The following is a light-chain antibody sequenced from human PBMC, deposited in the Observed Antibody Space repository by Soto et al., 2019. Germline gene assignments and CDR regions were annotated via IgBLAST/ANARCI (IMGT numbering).Light chain of an antibody. CDR1: QSVSSSY. Sequence: EIVLTQSPGTLSLSPGERATLSCRASQSVSSSYLAWYQQKPGQAPRLLIYGASSRATGIPDRFSGSGSGTDFTLIISRLEPVDLAVYYCQQYGSSPYTFGQGTKLEIK. CDR3: QQYGSSPYT. CDR2: GAS. V-gene: IGKV3-20*01. J-gene: IGKJ2*01.